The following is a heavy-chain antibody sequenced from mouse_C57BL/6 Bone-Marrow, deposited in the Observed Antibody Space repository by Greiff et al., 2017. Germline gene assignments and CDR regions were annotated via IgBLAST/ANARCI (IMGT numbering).Heavy chain of an antibody. J-gene: IGHJ4*01. D-gene: IGHD2-4*01. V-gene: IGHV1-50*01. CDR3: ARSTMITTGYYYAMDY. CDR1: GYTFTSYW. Sequence: QVQLQQPGAELVKPGASVKLSCKASGYTFTSYWMLWVKQRPGQGLEWIGEIDPSDSYTNYNQKFKGKATLTVDTSSSTAYMQLSSLTSEDSAVYYCARSTMITTGYYYAMDYWGQGTSVTVSS. CDR2: IDPSDSYT.